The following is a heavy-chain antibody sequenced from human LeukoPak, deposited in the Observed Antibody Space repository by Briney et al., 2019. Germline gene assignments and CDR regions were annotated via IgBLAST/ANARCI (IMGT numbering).Heavy chain of an antibody. CDR1: GFTFSSYA. CDR3: AIMHPYYDGSGYWVQ. D-gene: IGHD3-22*01. V-gene: IGHV3-23*01. Sequence: PGGSLRLSCAASGFTFSSYAMSWVRQAPGKGLEWVSGISTSGGSSSYADSVKGRFTISRDNPRNTLYMQMNSLRAEDTALYYCAIMHPYYDGSGYWVQWGQGTLVTVYS. J-gene: IGHJ4*02. CDR2: ISTSGGSS.